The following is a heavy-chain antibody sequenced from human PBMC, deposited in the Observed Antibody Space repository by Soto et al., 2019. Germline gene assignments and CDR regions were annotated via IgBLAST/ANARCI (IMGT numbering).Heavy chain of an antibody. D-gene: IGHD3-3*01. CDR2: IIPVFSAT. V-gene: IGHV1-69*01. CDR3: ASSTVFGRIAQSTTTWFDP. Sequence: QVHLIQSGAEVKKPGSSVKVSCKASGGTFNNYAFSWVRQAPGQGLEWMGGIIPVFSATHYAENFQGRVTISANESTKTSYLDLSTLRSDDSDVSFCASSTVFGRIAQSTTTWFDPWGQGTLVLVSS. CDR1: GGTFNNYA. J-gene: IGHJ5*02.